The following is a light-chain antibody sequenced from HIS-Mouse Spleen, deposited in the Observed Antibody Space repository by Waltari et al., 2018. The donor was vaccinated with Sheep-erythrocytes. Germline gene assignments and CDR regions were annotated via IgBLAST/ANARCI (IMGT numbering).Light chain of an antibody. CDR1: QGISSY. CDR3: QQLNSYPPA. V-gene: IGKV1-9*01. Sequence: DIQLTQSPSFLSASVGDRVTITCRASQGISSYLAWYQQKPVKGPKLLIYAASTLQSRVPSRFSGSGSGTEFTLTISSLQPEDFATYYCQQLNSYPPAFGPGTKVDIK. CDR2: AAS. J-gene: IGKJ3*01.